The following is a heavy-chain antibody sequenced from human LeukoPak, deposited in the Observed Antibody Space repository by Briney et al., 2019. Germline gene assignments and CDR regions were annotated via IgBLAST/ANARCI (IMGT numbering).Heavy chain of an antibody. CDR1: GYTFTGYY. V-gene: IGHV1-2*02. D-gene: IGHD3-22*01. CDR3: ARVCYYDSSGYYYCY. Sequence: ASVKVSCKASGYTFTGYYMHWVRQAPGQGLEWMGWISPNSGGTNYAQKFQGRVTMTRDTSISTAYMELSRLRSDDTAVYYCARVCYYDSSGYYYCYWGQGTLVTVSS. CDR2: ISPNSGGT. J-gene: IGHJ4*02.